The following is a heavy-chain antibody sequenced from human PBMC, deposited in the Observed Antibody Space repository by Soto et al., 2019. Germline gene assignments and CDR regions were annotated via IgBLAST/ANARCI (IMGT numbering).Heavy chain of an antibody. CDR3: ARDMNDDVVVIPAAPDY. J-gene: IGHJ4*02. Sequence: GGSLRLSCAASGFTFSNYAIHWVRQAPGKGLEWVTVISFDGTNKYYADSVKGRFTVSRDNSKNTVWLQMNSLRLEDTAVYYCARDMNDDVVVIPAAPDYWGQGTLVTVSS. V-gene: IGHV3-30-3*01. D-gene: IGHD2-2*01. CDR2: ISFDGTNK. CDR1: GFTFSNYA.